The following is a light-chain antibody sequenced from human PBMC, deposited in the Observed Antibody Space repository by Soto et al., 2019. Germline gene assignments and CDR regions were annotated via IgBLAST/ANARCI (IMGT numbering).Light chain of an antibody. CDR1: QSVLYSSNNKNY. J-gene: IGKJ4*01. V-gene: IGKV4-1*01. Sequence: DIVMTQSPDSLAVSLGERATINCKSSQSVLYSSNNKNYLAWYQQKPGQPPKLLIYWASTRESGVPDRFSGSGSGTDFTLTISSLQAEDVAVYYCQHYYSTPRGFGGGTKVEIK. CDR2: WAS. CDR3: QHYYSTPRG.